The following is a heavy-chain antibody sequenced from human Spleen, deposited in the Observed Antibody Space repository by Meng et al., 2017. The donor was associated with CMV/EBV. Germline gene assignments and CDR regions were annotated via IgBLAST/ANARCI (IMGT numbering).Heavy chain of an antibody. D-gene: IGHD3-22*01. J-gene: IGHJ4*02. CDR2: IKQDGSEK. CDR3: ARGQTDYYDGRGYYYFDF. Sequence: GGSLRLSCAASGFTFSSYWMSWVRQAPGKGLEWVANIKQDGSEKYYVDSVKGRFTISRDNAKNSLYLQMNSLRDEDTATYFCARGQTDYYDGRGYYYFDFWGQGTLVTVSS. V-gene: IGHV3-7*03. CDR1: GFTFSSYW.